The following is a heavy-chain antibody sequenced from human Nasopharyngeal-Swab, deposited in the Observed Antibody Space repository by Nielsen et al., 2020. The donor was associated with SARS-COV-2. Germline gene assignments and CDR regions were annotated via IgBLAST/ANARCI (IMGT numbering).Heavy chain of an antibody. D-gene: IGHD6-13*01. J-gene: IGHJ6*02. CDR1: GCATTSSSYY. CDR3: VGSSWYGDYYYYYGMDV. CDR2: IYYSGST. V-gene: IGHV4-39*07. Sequence: SETLSLTCTVSGCATTSSSYYLVWFRQPPGKGLEWIGSIYYSGSTYYNPSLKSRVTISVDTSKNQFSLKLSSVTAADTAVYYCVGSSWYGDYYYYYGMDVWGQGTTVTVSS.